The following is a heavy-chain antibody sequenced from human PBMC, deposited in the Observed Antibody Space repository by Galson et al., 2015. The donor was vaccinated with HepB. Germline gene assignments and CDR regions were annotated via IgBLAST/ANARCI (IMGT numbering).Heavy chain of an antibody. D-gene: IGHD3-22*01. V-gene: IGHV3-33*01. CDR1: GFTFSSYG. J-gene: IGHJ4*02. Sequence: SLRLSCAASGFTFSSYGMHWVRQAPGKGLEWVAVIWYDGSNKYYADSVKGRFTISRDNSKNTLYLQMNSLRAEDTAVYYCAREVVGYYDSSGQALWGQGTLVTVSS. CDR2: IWYDGSNK. CDR3: AREVVGYYDSSGQAL.